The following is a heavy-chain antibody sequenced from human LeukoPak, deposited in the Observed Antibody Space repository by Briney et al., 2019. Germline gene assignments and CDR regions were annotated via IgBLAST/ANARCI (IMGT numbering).Heavy chain of an antibody. D-gene: IGHD5-24*01. CDR1: GGSISIHY. CDR2: IYYSGST. CDR3: ARESREMATIGTFDY. Sequence: PSETLSLTCTVSGGSISIHYWSWIRQPPGKGLEWIGYIYYSGSTNYNPSLKSRVTISVDTSKNQFSLKLSSVTAADTAVYYCARESREMATIGTFDYWGQGTLVTVSS. J-gene: IGHJ4*02. V-gene: IGHV4-59*11.